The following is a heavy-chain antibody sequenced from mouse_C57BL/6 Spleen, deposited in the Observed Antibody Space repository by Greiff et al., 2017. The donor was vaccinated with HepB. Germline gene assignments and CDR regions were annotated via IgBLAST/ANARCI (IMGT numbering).Heavy chain of an antibody. J-gene: IGHJ2*01. CDR2: IYPRSGNT. Sequence: LVESGAELARPGASVKLSCKASGYTFTSYGISWVKQRTGQGLEWIGEIYPRSGNTYYNEKFKGKATLTADKSSSTAYMELRSLTSEDSAVYFCARTGGNYPFFDYWGQGTTLTVSS. CDR1: GYTFTSYG. CDR3: ARTGGNYPFFDY. D-gene: IGHD2-1*01. V-gene: IGHV1-81*01.